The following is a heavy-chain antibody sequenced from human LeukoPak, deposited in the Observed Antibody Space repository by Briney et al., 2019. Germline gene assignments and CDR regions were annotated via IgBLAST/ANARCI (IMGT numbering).Heavy chain of an antibody. V-gene: IGHV3-48*01. CDR1: GFTLSFQH. D-gene: IGHD3/OR15-3a*01. CDR3: TKHLGGYYDSCGHDFDI. CDR2: VCDRGSTM. J-gene: IGHJ3*02. Sequence: GGSLSLSCGVSGFTLSFQHMNYVRQSPGRGREWFLYVCDRGSTMCYADSVKARFTIPRDNSKNILFLQVNSLRGEDTAIYYCTKHLGGYYDSCGHDFDIWGQGTMVTVSS.